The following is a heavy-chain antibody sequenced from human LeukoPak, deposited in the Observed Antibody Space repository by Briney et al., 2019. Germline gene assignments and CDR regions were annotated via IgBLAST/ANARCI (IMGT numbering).Heavy chain of an antibody. Sequence: GGSLRLSCAASGFTFSDYYMSWIRQAPGKGLEWVSYISSSGSTIYYADSVKGRFTISRDNAKNSLYLQMSSLRAEDTAVYYCARDGYDFWSGSDAFDIWGQGTMVTVSS. CDR3: ARDGYDFWSGSDAFDI. J-gene: IGHJ3*02. CDR1: GFTFSDYY. D-gene: IGHD3-3*01. V-gene: IGHV3-11*04. CDR2: ISSSGSTI.